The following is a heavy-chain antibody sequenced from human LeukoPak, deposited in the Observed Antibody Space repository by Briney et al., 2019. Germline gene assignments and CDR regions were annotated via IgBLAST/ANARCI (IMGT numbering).Heavy chain of an antibody. CDR2: IYYSGST. D-gene: IGHD2-15*01. CDR1: GGSISSYY. Sequence: PSETLSLTCTVSGGSISSYYWSWIRQPPGKGLEWIGYIYYSGSTNYNPSLKSRVTISVDTSKNQFSLKLSSVTAADTAVYYCARDIGVYSAGDAFDIWGQGTMVTVSS. V-gene: IGHV4-59*12. CDR3: ARDIGVYSAGDAFDI. J-gene: IGHJ3*02.